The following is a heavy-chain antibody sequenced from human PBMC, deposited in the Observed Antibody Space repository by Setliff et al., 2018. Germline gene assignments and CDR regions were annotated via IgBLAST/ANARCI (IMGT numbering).Heavy chain of an antibody. Sequence: PSETLSLTCAVSGDSISSSNWWTWVRQPPGKGLEWIGEIYHSGTTSYNPSLRSRVTISVDTSKNQFSLKLSSVTAADTAMYYCARDYYDSRGSYAFDIWGQGTVVTVSS. D-gene: IGHD3-22*01. CDR1: GDSISSSNW. J-gene: IGHJ3*02. V-gene: IGHV4-4*02. CDR3: ARDYYDSRGSYAFDI. CDR2: IYHSGTT.